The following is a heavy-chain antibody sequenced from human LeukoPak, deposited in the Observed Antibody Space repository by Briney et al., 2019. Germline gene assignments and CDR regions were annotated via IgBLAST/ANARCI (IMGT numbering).Heavy chain of an antibody. Sequence: PGGSLRLSCVASGFTFSNYWMSWVRQAPGKGLEWVANIKQDASEKYYVDSVKGRFTISRDNAKNSLHVQMNSLRAEDTAVYHCARLWSEGYYYLGMDVWGQGTTVTVSS. V-gene: IGHV3-7*01. CDR1: GFTFSNYW. D-gene: IGHD2-21*01. CDR2: IKQDASEK. CDR3: ARLWSEGYYYLGMDV. J-gene: IGHJ6*02.